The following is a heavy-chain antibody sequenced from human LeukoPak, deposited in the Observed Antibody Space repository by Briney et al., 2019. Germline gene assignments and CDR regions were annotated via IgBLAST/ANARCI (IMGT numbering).Heavy chain of an antibody. CDR2: IKSKTDGGTT. CDR3: TLDTGWYGLDY. Sequence: TAGGSLRLSYAASGFTFSNAWMSWVRQAPGKGLEWVGRIKSKTDGGTTDYAAPVKGRFTISRDDSKNTLYLQMNSLKTEDTAVYYCTLDTGWYGLDYWGQGTLVTVSS. CDR1: GFTFSNAW. D-gene: IGHD6-19*01. J-gene: IGHJ4*02. V-gene: IGHV3-15*01.